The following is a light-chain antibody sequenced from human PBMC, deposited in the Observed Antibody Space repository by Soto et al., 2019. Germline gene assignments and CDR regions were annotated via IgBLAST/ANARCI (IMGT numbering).Light chain of an antibody. Sequence: QSALTQPPSASGSLGQSVTISCTGTSSDVGGYNHVSWYQQHPGKAPKLLIYDVSHRPSGVPDRFAGSKSGNTASPTVSGLQAEDETDYYCSSYAGINSLVFGTGTKLTVL. CDR2: DVS. CDR1: SSDVGGYNH. V-gene: IGLV2-8*01. J-gene: IGLJ1*01. CDR3: SSYAGINSLV.